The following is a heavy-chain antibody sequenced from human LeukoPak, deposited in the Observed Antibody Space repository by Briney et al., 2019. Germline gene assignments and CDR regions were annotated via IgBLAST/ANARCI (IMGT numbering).Heavy chain of an antibody. CDR2: IIPILGIA. D-gene: IGHD1-26*01. CDR3: ARAQSGSYPYYYYGMDV. Sequence: GASVKVSCKASGGTFSSYAISWVRQAPGQGLEWMGRIIPILGIANYAQKFQGRVTITADKSTSTAYMELSSLRSEDTAVYYCARAQSGSYPYYYYGMDVWGQGTTVTVSS. V-gene: IGHV1-69*04. CDR1: GGTFSSYA. J-gene: IGHJ6*02.